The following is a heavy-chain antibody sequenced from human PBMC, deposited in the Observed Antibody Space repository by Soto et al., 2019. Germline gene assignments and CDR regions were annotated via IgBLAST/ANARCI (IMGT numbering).Heavy chain of an antibody. CDR2: INPSGGST. V-gene: IGHV1-46*03. CDR1: GYTFTSYY. D-gene: IGHD3-10*01. CDR3: ARSDYGSDLLYAFDI. Sequence: ASVKVSCKASGYTFTSYYMHWVRQAPGQGLEWMGIINPSGGSTSYAQKFQGRVTMTRDTSTSTVYMELSSLRPEDTAVYYCARSDYGSDLLYAFDIWGQGTMVTVSS. J-gene: IGHJ3*02.